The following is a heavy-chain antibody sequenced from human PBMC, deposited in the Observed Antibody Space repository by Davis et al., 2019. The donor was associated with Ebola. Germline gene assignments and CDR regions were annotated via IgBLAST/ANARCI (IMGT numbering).Heavy chain of an antibody. CDR3: ARMPPDYGDAFDI. Sequence: SVTVSRMASRYTFPTYGITWLRQAPGQELQWMGCINPTKGNTNYAQRVQGRVTMTTDTSTSTAFMELRSLRPDDTAAYYCARMPPDYGDAFDIWGQGTMVTVSS. CDR1: RYTFPTYG. D-gene: IGHD4-17*01. CDR2: INPTKGNT. J-gene: IGHJ3*02. V-gene: IGHV1-18*01.